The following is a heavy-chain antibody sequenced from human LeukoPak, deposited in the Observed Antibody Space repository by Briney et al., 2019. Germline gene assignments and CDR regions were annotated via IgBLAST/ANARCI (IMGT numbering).Heavy chain of an antibody. J-gene: IGHJ3*02. V-gene: IGHV3-21*01. CDR1: GYSFSSSA. CDR2: INQVSSHI. CDR3: AKDRHLPIPPDDAFDI. D-gene: IGHD1-14*01. Sequence: GGSLRLSCAASGYSFSSSAINWVRQAPGKGLQWVSSINQVSSHIYYADSVRGRFTISRDNSKNTLYLQMNSLRAEDTAVYYCAKDRHLPIPPDDAFDIWGQGTVVTVSS.